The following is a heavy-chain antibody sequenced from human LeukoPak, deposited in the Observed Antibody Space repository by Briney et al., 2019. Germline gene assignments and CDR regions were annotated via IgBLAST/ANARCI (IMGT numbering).Heavy chain of an antibody. CDR1: GYTFTGYY. J-gene: IGHJ4*02. CDR3: ARNYYDSRQNYFDY. D-gene: IGHD3-22*01. CDR2: INPNSGGT. Sequence: GASVKVSCKASGYTFTGYYMHWVRQAPGQGLEWMGRINPNSGGTNYAQKFRGRVTMTRDTSISTAYMELSRLRSDDTAVYYCARNYYDSRQNYFDYWGQGTLVTVSS. V-gene: IGHV1-2*06.